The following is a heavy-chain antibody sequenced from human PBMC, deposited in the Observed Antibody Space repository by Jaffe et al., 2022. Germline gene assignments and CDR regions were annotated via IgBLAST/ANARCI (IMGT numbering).Heavy chain of an antibody. CDR2: IRYDGTNE. CDR3: AKDGGGLDL. Sequence: QVQVVESGGGVVQPGGSLRLSCAASGFTFNSYGMHWVRQAPGKGLEWVTFIRYDGTNENYADSVKGRFTISRDNSKNTLYLQMNSLRPEDTAVYYCAKDGGGLDLWGQGTLVTVSS. V-gene: IGHV3-30*02. CDR1: GFTFNSYG. J-gene: IGHJ5*02. D-gene: IGHD3-3*01.